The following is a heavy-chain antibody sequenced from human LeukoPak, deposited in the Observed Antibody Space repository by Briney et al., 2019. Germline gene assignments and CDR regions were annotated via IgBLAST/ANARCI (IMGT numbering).Heavy chain of an antibody. CDR3: ARVGLAAAGPYYYYYMDV. J-gene: IGHJ6*03. D-gene: IGHD6-13*01. V-gene: IGHV4-4*07. CDR2: IYTSGST. Sequence: SETLSLTCTVSGGSISSYYWSWIRQPAGKGLEWIGRIYTSGSTNYNPSLKSRVTMSVDTSKNQFSLKLSSVTAADTAVYYCARVGLAAAGPYYYYYMDVRGKGTTVTVSS. CDR1: GGSISSYY.